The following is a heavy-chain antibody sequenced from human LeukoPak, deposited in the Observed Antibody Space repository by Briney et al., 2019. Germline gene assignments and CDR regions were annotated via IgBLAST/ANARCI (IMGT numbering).Heavy chain of an antibody. D-gene: IGHD3-3*01. CDR3: ARDRGYDFWSGYII. J-gene: IGHJ3*02. V-gene: IGHV3-20*04. CDR2: INWNGGST. CDR1: GFTFDDYG. Sequence: PGGSLRLSCAAPGFTFDDYGMSWVRQAPGKGLEWVFGINWNGGSTGYADSVKGRFTISRDNAKNSLYLQMNSLRAEDTALYYCARDRGYDFWSGYIIWGQGTMVTVSS.